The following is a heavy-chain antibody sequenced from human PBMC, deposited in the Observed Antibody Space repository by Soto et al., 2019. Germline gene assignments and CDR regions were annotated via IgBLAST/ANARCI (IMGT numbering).Heavy chain of an antibody. D-gene: IGHD3-3*01. CDR1: GFTFSSYA. CDR2: ISGSGGST. CDR3: AKERGYDFWSGYYQTVYYYYMDV. J-gene: IGHJ6*03. Sequence: GGSLRLSCAASGFTFSSYAMSWVRQAPGKGLEWVSAISGSGGSTYYADSVEGRFTISRDNSKNTLYLQMNSLRAEDTAVYYCAKERGYDFWSGYYQTVYYYYMDVWGKGTTVTVSS. V-gene: IGHV3-23*01.